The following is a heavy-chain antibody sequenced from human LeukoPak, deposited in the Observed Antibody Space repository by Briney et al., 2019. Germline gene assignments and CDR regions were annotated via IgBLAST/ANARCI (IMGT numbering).Heavy chain of an antibody. D-gene: IGHD3-10*01. Sequence: SVKVSCEASGGTFSSYAISWVRQAPGQGLEWMGGIIPIFGTANYAQKFQGRVTITADESTSTAYMELSSLRSEDTAVHYCARSMIRGVTYYFDYWGQGTLVTVSS. CDR1: GGTFSSYA. CDR2: IIPIFGTA. CDR3: ARSMIRGVTYYFDY. V-gene: IGHV1-69*13. J-gene: IGHJ4*02.